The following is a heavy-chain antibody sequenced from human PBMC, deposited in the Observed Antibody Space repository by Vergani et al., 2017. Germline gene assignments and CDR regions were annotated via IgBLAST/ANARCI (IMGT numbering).Heavy chain of an antibody. J-gene: IGHJ4*02. CDR1: GGSISSSSYY. CDR2: IYYSGST. V-gene: IGHV4-39*07. Sequence: QLQLQESGPGLVKPSETLSLTCTVSGGSISSSSYYWGWIRQPPGKGLEWIGSIYYSGSTYYNPSLKSRVTISVDTSKNQFSLKLSSVTAADTAVYYCARRPRGCIAAAGSFDYWGQGTLVTVSS. CDR3: ARRPRGCIAAAGSFDY. D-gene: IGHD6-13*01.